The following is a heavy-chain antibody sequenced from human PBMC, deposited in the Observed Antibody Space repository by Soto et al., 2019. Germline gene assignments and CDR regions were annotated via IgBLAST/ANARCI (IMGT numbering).Heavy chain of an antibody. V-gene: IGHV3-53*01. CDR2: IYSGGST. Sequence: GGSLRLSCAASGFTVSSNYMSWVRQAPGKGLEWVSVIYSGGSTYYADSVKGRFTISRDNSKNTLYLQMNSLRAEDTAVYYCARVGSYYDFWSGPNWFDPWGQGTLVTVSS. CDR1: GFTVSSNY. J-gene: IGHJ5*02. CDR3: ARVGSYYDFWSGPNWFDP. D-gene: IGHD3-3*01.